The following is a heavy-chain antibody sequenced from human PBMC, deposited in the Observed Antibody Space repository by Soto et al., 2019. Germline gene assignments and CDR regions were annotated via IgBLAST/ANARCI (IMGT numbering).Heavy chain of an antibody. CDR3: AKGPNYYDSSGYYSTEYFQH. V-gene: IGHV3-23*01. D-gene: IGHD3-22*01. J-gene: IGHJ1*01. Sequence: GGSLRLSCAASGFTFSSYAMSWVRQAPGKGLEWVSAISGSGGSTYYADSVKGRFTISRDNSKNTLYLQVNGLRAEDTAVYYCAKGPNYYDSSGYYSTEYFQHWGQGTLVTVSS. CDR2: ISGSGGST. CDR1: GFTFSSYA.